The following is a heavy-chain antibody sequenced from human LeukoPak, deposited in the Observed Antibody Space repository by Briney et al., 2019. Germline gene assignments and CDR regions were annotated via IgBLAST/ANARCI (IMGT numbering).Heavy chain of an antibody. CDR2: IYYSGST. J-gene: IGHJ4*02. V-gene: IGHV4-59*01. Sequence: TASDTLSLTCTVSGGSISSYYWSWIRQPPGKGLEWIGYIYYSGSTNYNPSLKSRVTISVDTSKNQFSLKLSSVTAADTAVYYCARGTYYDFWSGIPGPFDYWGQGTLVTVSS. CDR1: GGSISSYY. CDR3: ARGTYYDFWSGIPGPFDY. D-gene: IGHD3-3*01.